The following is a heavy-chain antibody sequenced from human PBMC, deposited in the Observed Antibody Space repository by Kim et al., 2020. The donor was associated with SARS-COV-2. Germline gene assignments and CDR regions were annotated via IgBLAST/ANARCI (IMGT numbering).Heavy chain of an antibody. Sequence: DNKYAVTVKSRVTITPDTSKNQFSLRLNSVTPADTAVYYCVRGGVGFDIWGQGTMVTVSS. J-gene: IGHJ3*02. CDR2: DN. CDR3: VRGGVGFDI. V-gene: IGHV6-1*01.